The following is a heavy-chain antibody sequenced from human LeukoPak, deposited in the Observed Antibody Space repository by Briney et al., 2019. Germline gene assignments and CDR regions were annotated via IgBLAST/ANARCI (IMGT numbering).Heavy chain of an antibody. Sequence: ASVKVSCKASGYTYTGYYMHWVRQAPGQGLEWMGWISPNSGGTNYAQKFQGRVTMTRDTSIGTAYMELSRLKSDDTAVYYCARDQPYYYGSGSSSHSDYWGQGTLVTVSS. J-gene: IGHJ4*02. V-gene: IGHV1-2*02. CDR3: ARDQPYYYGSGSSSHSDY. CDR1: GYTYTGYY. CDR2: ISPNSGGT. D-gene: IGHD3-10*01.